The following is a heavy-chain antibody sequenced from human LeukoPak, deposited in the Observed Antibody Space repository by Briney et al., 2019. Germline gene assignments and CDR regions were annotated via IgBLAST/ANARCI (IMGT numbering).Heavy chain of an antibody. CDR3: ARGWGVRGVTFDY. Sequence: GGSLTLSCAASGFTFSSYSMNWVRQAPGKGLEGVASISRSSSYIYYADSVKGRFTISRDNATNSLYLQLNSLRAEDTAVYYCARGWGVRGVTFDYWGQGTLVTVSS. CDR2: ISRSSSYI. V-gene: IGHV3-21*01. J-gene: IGHJ4*02. CDR1: GFTFSSYS. D-gene: IGHD3-10*01.